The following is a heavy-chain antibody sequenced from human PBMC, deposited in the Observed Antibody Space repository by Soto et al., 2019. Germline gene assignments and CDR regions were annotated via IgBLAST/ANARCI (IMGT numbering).Heavy chain of an antibody. D-gene: IGHD3-22*01. CDR3: ARRYYYDGSGPYGMDV. V-gene: IGHV3-23*01. J-gene: IGHJ6*02. Sequence: GGSLRLSCAVSGFTFNSYGMSWVRQAPGKGLEWVSAISASGGSRYYADSVKGRFTISRDNSKNTLFLQMNSLSAEDTAVYYCARRYYYDGSGPYGMDVWGQGTTVTVSS. CDR1: GFTFNSYG. CDR2: ISASGGSR.